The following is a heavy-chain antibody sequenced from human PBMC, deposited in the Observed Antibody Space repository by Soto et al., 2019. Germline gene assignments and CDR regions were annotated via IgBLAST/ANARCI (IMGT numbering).Heavy chain of an antibody. V-gene: IGHV3-33*01. Sequence: QVQLVESGGGVVQPGRSLRLSCTASGFTFRRNGMHWVGQAPGKGLAWVALIWNDGSNKYYADSVKDRFTMARDNSKNTLYLQMNSLRAEDTAVYYCARDGINWGFDYWGQGTLVTVSS. CDR2: IWNDGSNK. D-gene: IGHD7-27*01. CDR1: GFTFRRNG. CDR3: ARDGINWGFDY. J-gene: IGHJ4*02.